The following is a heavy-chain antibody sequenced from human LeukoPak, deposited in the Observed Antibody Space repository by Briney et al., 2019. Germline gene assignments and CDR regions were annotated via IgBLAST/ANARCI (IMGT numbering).Heavy chain of an antibody. CDR3: ATGYPKRRPSDMLTVPLFDY. CDR2: IIPIFGTA. V-gene: IGHV1-69*05. Sequence: SVKVSCKASGGTFSSYAISWVRQAPGQGLEWMGGIIPIFGTANYAQKFQGRVTMTTDTSTNTAYMELRSLRSDDTATYYCATGYPKRRPSDMLTVPLFDYWGQGSLVIVSS. J-gene: IGHJ4*02. CDR1: GGTFSSYA. D-gene: IGHD3-9*01.